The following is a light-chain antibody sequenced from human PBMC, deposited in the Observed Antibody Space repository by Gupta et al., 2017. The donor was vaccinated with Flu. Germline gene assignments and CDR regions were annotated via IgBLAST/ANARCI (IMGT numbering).Light chain of an antibody. CDR2: GAS. Sequence: EIVMTQSPATLSVSPGERATLSYRASQSVSSNLAWYQQKPGQAPRLLIYGASTRATGIPARFSGSGSGTEFTLTISSRQSEDFAVYYCQQYKNWPPRSFGQGTKLEIK. CDR1: QSVSSN. CDR3: QQYKNWPPRS. J-gene: IGKJ2*03. V-gene: IGKV3-15*01.